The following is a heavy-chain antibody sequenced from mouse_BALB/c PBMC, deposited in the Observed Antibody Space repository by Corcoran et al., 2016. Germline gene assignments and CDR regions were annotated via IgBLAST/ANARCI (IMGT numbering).Heavy chain of an antibody. D-gene: IGHD2-1*01. CDR1: GFTFSGFW. CDR2: INSDGSAI. CDR3: MRYGNYGYFDV. V-gene: IGHV11-2*02. J-gene: IGHJ1*01. Sequence: EVQLLETGGGLVQPGGSRGLSCEGSGFTFSGFWMSWVRQTPGKTLEWIGDINSDGSAINYAPSIKDRFTIFRDNDKSTLYLQMSNVGSEDTATYFCMRYGNYGYFDVWGAGTTVTVSS.